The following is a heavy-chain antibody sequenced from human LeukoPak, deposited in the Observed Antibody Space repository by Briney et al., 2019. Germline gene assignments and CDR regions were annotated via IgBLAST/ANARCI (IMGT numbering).Heavy chain of an antibody. CDR2: INTDGSST. Sequence: GGSLGLSCAASGFTFSNNYMHWVRQAPGKGLVWVSRINTDGSSTNYADSVKGRFTISRDNAKNTLYLQMNSLRAEDTAVYYCARGYSYAHDYWGQGTLVTVSS. V-gene: IGHV3-74*01. CDR1: GFTFSNNY. CDR3: ARGYSYAHDY. D-gene: IGHD3-16*01. J-gene: IGHJ4*02.